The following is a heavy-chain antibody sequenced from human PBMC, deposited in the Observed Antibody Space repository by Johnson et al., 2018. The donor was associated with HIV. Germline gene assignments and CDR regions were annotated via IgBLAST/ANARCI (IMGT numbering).Heavy chain of an antibody. CDR3: ARSPGYSLLDAFDI. D-gene: IGHD1-26*01. CDR2: ISWNSGSI. CDR1: GFTFDDYA. V-gene: IGHV3-9*01. J-gene: IGHJ3*02. Sequence: VQLVESGGGVVQPGRSLRLSCAASGFTFDDYAMHWVRQAPGKGLEWVSGISWNSGSIGYADSVKGRFTISRDNAKNSLYLQMNSLRAEDTAVYYCARSPGYSLLDAFDIWGQGAMVTVTS.